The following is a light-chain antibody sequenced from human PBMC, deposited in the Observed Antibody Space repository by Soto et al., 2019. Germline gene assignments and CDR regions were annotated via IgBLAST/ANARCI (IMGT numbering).Light chain of an antibody. CDR2: EVS. CDR1: SSDVGGYKY. Sequence: QSALTQPRSVSGSPGQSVTISCTGTSSDVGGYKYVSWYQQHPGKAPKLIIYEVSKWPSGVPDRFYGSRSGNTASLTISGLQAEDEADYYCCSYAGSYTYVFGSGPKVTVL. CDR3: CSYAGSYTYV. V-gene: IGLV2-11*01. J-gene: IGLJ1*01.